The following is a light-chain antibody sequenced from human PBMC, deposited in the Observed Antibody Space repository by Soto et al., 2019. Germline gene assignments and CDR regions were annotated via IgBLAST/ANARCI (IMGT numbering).Light chain of an antibody. V-gene: IGKV1-5*01. CDR3: QQYGTYLWT. CDR2: DAS. Sequence: DIQMTQSPSTLSASVGDRVTITCRASQSISSWLAWFQQKPGKAPNLLMYDASSLESVVTSRFSGSGSGTDFTLTISSLQPDDFATYYCQQYGTYLWTFGQGTRVEIK. CDR1: QSISSW. J-gene: IGKJ1*01.